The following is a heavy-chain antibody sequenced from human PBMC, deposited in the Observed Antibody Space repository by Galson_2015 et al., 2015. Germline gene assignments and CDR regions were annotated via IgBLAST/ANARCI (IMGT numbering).Heavy chain of an antibody. Sequence: SETLSLTCAVSGGSISSSNWWSWVRQPPGKGLGWIGEIYHSGSTNYNPSLKSRVTISVDESKNQFFLKLSSVTAADTAVYYCASLYGDYVYWGQGTLVTVSS. D-gene: IGHD4-17*01. CDR1: GGSISSSNW. J-gene: IGHJ4*02. CDR2: IYHSGST. V-gene: IGHV4-4*02. CDR3: ASLYGDYVY.